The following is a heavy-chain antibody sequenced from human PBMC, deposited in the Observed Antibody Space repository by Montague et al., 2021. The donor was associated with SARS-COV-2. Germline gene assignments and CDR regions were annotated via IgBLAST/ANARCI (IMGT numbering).Heavy chain of an antibody. CDR3: ARLGDGVVPSPILGVGPYYSYYYMGV. V-gene: IGHV4-34*01. Sequence: SESLSLTCAVHGGSFSTYSWNWIRQHPGKGLGWIGEIHHGGSTNYNPSLKSRVTISADTSKNQFSLKLTSVAAADTAVYYCARLGDGVVPSPILGVGPYYSYYYMGVWGKGTTVTVSS. CDR1: GGSFSTYS. J-gene: IGHJ6*03. D-gene: IGHD3-10*01. CDR2: IHHGGST.